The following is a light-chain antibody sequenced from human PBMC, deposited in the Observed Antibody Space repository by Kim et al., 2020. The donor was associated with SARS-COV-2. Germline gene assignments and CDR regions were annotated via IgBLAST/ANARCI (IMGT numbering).Light chain of an antibody. CDR2: GAS. CDR1: QSVSSN. Sequence: EIVMTQSPATLSVSPGERATLSCRASQSVSSNLAWYQQKPGQAPRLLIYGASTRATGIPARFSGSGSGTEFTLTISSLQSEDFAVYYCQKYNIWPSFTFGPGTKVYIK. J-gene: IGKJ3*01. V-gene: IGKV3-15*01. CDR3: QKYNIWPSFT.